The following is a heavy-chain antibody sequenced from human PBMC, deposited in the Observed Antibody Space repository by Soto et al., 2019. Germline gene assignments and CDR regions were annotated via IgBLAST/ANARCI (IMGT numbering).Heavy chain of an antibody. Sequence: EVQLLDSGGGLVQPGGSLRLSCAASGFTFSTYAMSWVRQAPGKGLEWVSAISGSGDNTYYADSVKGRFTISRDNSKNTLYLQMNSLGAEDTAIYYCARDPVAAAARNWGQGTLVTVSS. CDR1: GFTFSTYA. J-gene: IGHJ4*02. V-gene: IGHV3-23*01. CDR3: ARDPVAAAARN. CDR2: ISGSGDNT. D-gene: IGHD6-13*01.